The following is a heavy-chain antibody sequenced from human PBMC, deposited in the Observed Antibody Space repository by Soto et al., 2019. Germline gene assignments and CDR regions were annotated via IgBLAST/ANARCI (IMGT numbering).Heavy chain of an antibody. CDR2: INRDGSET. Sequence: GGSLRLSCVVSGLTFSNYWMSWVRQAPGKGLEWVANINRDGSETYYVDSVKGRFTISRDNIKNSLYLQMTSLRAEDTAVYYCARPARECSSPGCASWGQGTLVTVAS. CDR3: ARPARECSSPGCAS. CDR1: GLTFSNYW. V-gene: IGHV3-7*01. J-gene: IGHJ4*02. D-gene: IGHD2-2*01.